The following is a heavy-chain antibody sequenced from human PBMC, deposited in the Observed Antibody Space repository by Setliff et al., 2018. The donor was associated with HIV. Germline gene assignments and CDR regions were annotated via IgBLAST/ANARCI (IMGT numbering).Heavy chain of an antibody. CDR2: INQSGGI. CDR3: ATASGYDLFMGAFDI. V-gene: IGHV4-34*01. J-gene: IGHJ3*02. D-gene: IGHD5-12*01. Sequence: SETLSLTCAVSGGSFSGYYWSWIRQPPGKGLEWIGEINQSGGINYNPSLKSRVTISIDTFKNQFSMKLYSVTAADTAVCYCATASGYDLFMGAFDIWGQGTMVTVS. CDR1: GGSFSGYY.